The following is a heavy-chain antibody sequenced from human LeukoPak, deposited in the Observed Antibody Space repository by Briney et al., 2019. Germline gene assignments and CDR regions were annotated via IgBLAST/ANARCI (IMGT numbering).Heavy chain of an antibody. V-gene: IGHV3-23*01. J-gene: IGHJ4*02. Sequence: GRSLRLSCAASGFTLSSYAMSWVRQAPGKGLEWVSAISGSGGSTYYADSVKGRFTISRDNSKNTLYLQMNSLRAEDTAVYYCAKGEPNYDFWSGYHNYFDYWGQGTLVTVSS. D-gene: IGHD3-3*01. CDR1: GFTLSSYA. CDR2: ISGSGGST. CDR3: AKGEPNYDFWSGYHNYFDY.